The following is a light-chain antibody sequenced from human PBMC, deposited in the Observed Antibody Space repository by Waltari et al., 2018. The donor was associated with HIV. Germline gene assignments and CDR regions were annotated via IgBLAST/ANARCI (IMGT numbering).Light chain of an antibody. J-gene: IGKJ1*01. CDR3: QDYGSSPET. V-gene: IGKV3-20*01. Sequence: ELVSTQSPGTLSLSPGERASLSRRASQSVTNNYLAWYQQKPGQAPTLLIYRASSRATGIPDRFSGSGSGTDFTLTISRLEPEDFAVYYCQDYGSSPETFGQGTKVEIK. CDR2: RAS. CDR1: QSVTNNY.